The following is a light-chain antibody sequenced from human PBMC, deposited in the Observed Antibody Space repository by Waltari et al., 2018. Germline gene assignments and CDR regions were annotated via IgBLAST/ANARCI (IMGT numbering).Light chain of an antibody. V-gene: IGLV1-51*02. CDR1: TSNIGDNS. J-gene: IGLJ2*01. CDR2: GND. CDR3: GTWDNTLSPV. Sequence: QSVLTQPPSVSAAPGPKVTISCSGSTSNIGDNSFSWYQQFPGAAPKVLIYGNDKRTTGIPDRFSASKSGTSATLDITGLQTGDEADYYCGTWDNTLSPVFGGGTTVTVL.